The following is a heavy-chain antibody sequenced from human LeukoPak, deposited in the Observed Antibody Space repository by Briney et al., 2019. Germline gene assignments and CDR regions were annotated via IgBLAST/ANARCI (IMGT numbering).Heavy chain of an antibody. J-gene: IGHJ4*02. CDR3: AKKSSGLNPFDY. Sequence: GGSLRLSCAASGFTFSSSPMSWVRQAPGKGLEWVSGISSSGGDTPYADSVKGRFTISRDNSKNMVYLQMNSLRAEDTSVYYCAKKSSGLNPFDYWGQGTLVTVSS. V-gene: IGHV3-23*01. CDR2: ISSSGGDT. CDR1: GFTFSSSP. D-gene: IGHD1-14*01.